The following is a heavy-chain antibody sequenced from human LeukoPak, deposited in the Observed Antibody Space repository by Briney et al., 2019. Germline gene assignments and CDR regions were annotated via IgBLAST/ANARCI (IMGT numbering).Heavy chain of an antibody. D-gene: IGHD5-12*01. Sequence: QAGGSLRLSCAASGFTVSSNYMSWVRQAPGKGPEWVSVIYSGGSTYYADSVKGRFTISRDNSKNTLYLQMNSLRAEDTAVYYCARGNSGYDYYFDYWGQGTLVTVSS. CDR1: GFTVSSNY. CDR2: IYSGGST. J-gene: IGHJ4*02. V-gene: IGHV3-66*01. CDR3: ARGNSGYDYYFDY.